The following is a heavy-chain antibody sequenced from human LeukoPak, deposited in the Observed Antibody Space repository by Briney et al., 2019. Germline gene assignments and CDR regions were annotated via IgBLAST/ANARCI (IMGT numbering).Heavy chain of an antibody. CDR1: GYTFTSYG. V-gene: IGHV1-18*01. Sequence: GASVKVSCKASGYTFTSYGISWVRQAPGQGLEWMGWISAYNGNTNYAQKLQGRVTMTTDTSTSTAYMELRSLRSDDTAVYYCARLAVAGTYYYYYYMDVWGKGTTVTVSS. D-gene: IGHD6-19*01. J-gene: IGHJ6*03. CDR2: ISAYNGNT. CDR3: ARLAVAGTYYYYYYMDV.